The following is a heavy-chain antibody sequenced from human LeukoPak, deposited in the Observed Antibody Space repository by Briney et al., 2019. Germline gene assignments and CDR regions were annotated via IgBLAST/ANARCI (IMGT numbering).Heavy chain of an antibody. J-gene: IGHJ4*02. CDR3: ARDFYDSSGYYYDC. Sequence: GGSLRLSCAASGFTFSRYSMNWVRHAPGNGLEWVSSISGSSIYKYYADSVKGRFTISRDNAKNSLYLQMNSLRAEDTAVYYCARDFYDSSGYYYDCWGQGTLVTVSS. D-gene: IGHD3-22*01. V-gene: IGHV3-21*01. CDR2: ISGSSIYK. CDR1: GFTFSRYS.